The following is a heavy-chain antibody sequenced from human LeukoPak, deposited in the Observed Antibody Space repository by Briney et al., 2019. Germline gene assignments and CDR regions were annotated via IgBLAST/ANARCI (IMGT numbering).Heavy chain of an antibody. V-gene: IGHV3-30*03. D-gene: IGHD3-10*01. J-gene: IGHJ4*02. Sequence: GGSLRLSCAASGFTFSSYGMHWVRQAPGKGLEWVAVISYDGSNKYYADSVKGRFTISRDNSKNTLYLQMNSLRAEDTAVYYCARGELLWFGEIVDYWGQGTLVTVSS. CDR3: ARGELLWFGEIVDY. CDR1: GFTFSSYG. CDR2: ISYDGSNK.